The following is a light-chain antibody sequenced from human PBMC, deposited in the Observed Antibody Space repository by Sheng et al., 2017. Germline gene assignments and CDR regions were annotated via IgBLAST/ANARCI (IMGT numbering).Light chain of an antibody. V-gene: IGKV2-28*01. J-gene: IGKJ2*01. Sequence: DIVMTQSPLSLPVTPGEPASISCRSSKSLLHSNGYNYLDWYLQKPGQSPKLLIYLGTNRASGVPDRFSGSGSGTDFTLKISRVEAEDVGVYYCMEALQTPYTFGQGTKLDI. CDR1: KSLLHSNGYNY. CDR3: MEALQTPYT. CDR2: LGT.